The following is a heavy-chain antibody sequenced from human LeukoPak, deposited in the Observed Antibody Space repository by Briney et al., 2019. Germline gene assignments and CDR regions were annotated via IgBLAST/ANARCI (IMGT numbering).Heavy chain of an antibody. Sequence: GESLKISCKGSGYSFTSFWIGWVRQMPGKGLEWMGIIYPGDSDTRYSPSFQGQVTISADKSISTAYLQWSSLKASDTAMYYCARGVVGYCSSTSCYDAFDIWGQGTMVTVSS. CDR3: ARGVVGYCSSTSCYDAFDI. CDR2: IYPGDSDT. CDR1: GYSFTSFW. D-gene: IGHD2-2*01. V-gene: IGHV5-51*01. J-gene: IGHJ3*02.